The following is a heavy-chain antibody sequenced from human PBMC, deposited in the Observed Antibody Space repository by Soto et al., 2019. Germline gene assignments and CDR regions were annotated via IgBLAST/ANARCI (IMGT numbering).Heavy chain of an antibody. J-gene: IGHJ4*02. CDR3: ATTPKTYCGGDCYSDDY. V-gene: IGHV1-3*01. CDR1: GYTFTSYA. CDR2: INAGNGNT. D-gene: IGHD2-21*02. Sequence: ASVKVSCKASGYTFTSYAIHWVRQAPGQRLEWMGWINAGNGNTKHSQKFQGRVTITRDTSASTAYMELSSLRSEDTAVYYCATTPKTYCGGDCYSDDYWGQGTLVTVSS.